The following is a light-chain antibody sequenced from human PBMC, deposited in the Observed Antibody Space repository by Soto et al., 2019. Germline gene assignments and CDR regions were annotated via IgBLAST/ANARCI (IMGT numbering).Light chain of an antibody. V-gene: IGLV1-44*01. Sequence: QAVVTQPPSVSGTPGQRVTISCSGSSSNIEENSVTWFQRLPGTAPKLLIYNDYQRPSGVPDRFSGSKSGTSASLAISGRQSEDDADYYCTAWDDTLNAWLFGGGTKLTVL. CDR2: NDY. CDR3: TAWDDTLNAWL. J-gene: IGLJ3*02. CDR1: SSNIEENS.